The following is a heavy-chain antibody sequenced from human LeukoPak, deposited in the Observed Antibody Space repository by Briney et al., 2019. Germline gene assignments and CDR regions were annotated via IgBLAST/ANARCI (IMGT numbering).Heavy chain of an antibody. CDR2: ISGSGGST. CDR1: GFTFSSYA. V-gene: IGHV3-23*01. D-gene: IGHD6-13*01. J-gene: IGHJ5*02. CDR3: AKDRVAAAAPFTWFDP. Sequence: GGSLRLSCAASGFTFSSYAMSWVRQAPGKGLEWVSIISGSGGSTNYADTVKGRFTMSRDNSKNTLYLQVNSLTAEDTAVYYCAKDRVAAAAPFTWFDPWGQGTLVTVST.